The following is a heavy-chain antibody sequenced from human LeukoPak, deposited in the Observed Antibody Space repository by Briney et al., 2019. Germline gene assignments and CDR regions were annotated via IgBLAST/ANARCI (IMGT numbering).Heavy chain of an antibody. Sequence: GGSLRLSCAASGSTFSSYAMHWVRQAPGKGLEWVAVISYDGSNKYYADSVKGRFTISRDNSKNTLYLQMNSLRAEDTAVYYCARVDETEAFDIWGQGTMVTVSS. CDR2: ISYDGSNK. CDR3: ARVDETEAFDI. V-gene: IGHV3-30-3*01. CDR1: GSTFSSYA. J-gene: IGHJ3*02.